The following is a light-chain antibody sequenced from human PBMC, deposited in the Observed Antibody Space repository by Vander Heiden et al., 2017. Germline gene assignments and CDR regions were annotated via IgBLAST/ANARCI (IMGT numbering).Light chain of an antibody. J-gene: IGLJ2*01. Sequence: QLVVTQSPSASASLGASVKLTCTLNSRHDNYAIAWHQQQPEKGPRYLMKVNSDGSHSKGDGIPDRFSGSSSGAERYLIITSLQSEDEADYYCQTWGSGIVVFGGGTKLTVL. CDR2: VNSDGSH. CDR1: SRHDNYA. CDR3: QTWGSGIVV. V-gene: IGLV4-69*01.